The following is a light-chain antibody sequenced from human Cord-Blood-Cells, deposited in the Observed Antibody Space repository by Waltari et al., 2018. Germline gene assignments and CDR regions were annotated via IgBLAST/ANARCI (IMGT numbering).Light chain of an antibody. CDR1: QSISSW. Sequence: DIQMTQSPSTLYASVGDRVTITFRASQSISSWLAWYQQKPGKATKLLIYKASSLESGVPSRFSGSGSGTEFTLTISSPQPDDFATYYCQQYNSYTWTFGQGTKVEIK. J-gene: IGKJ1*01. CDR3: QQYNSYTWT. V-gene: IGKV1-5*03. CDR2: KAS.